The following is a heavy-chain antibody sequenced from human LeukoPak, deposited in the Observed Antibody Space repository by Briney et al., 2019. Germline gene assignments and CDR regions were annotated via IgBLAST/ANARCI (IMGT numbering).Heavy chain of an antibody. V-gene: IGHV3-48*03. CDR2: ISSSGSTI. CDR1: GFAFSSYE. CDR3: AELGITMIGGV. Sequence: GGSLRLSCAASGFAFSSYEMNWVRQAPGKGLEWVSYISSSGSTIYYADSVKGRFAISRDNAKNSLYLQMNSLRAEDTAVYYCAELGITMIGGVWGKGTTVTISS. J-gene: IGHJ6*04. D-gene: IGHD3-10*02.